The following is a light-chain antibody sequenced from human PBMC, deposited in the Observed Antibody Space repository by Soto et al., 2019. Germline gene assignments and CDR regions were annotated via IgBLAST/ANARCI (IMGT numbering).Light chain of an antibody. CDR2: DVN. Sequence: QSVLAQPAAGSGSPGQSITISCTGTSSDIGAYNFVSWYQQYPGKAPKLMLYDVNIRPSGVSNRFSGSKSGNTASLTISGLQAEDEADYYCTSWTTSTTMICGGGTKVTVL. J-gene: IGLJ2*01. CDR3: TSWTTSTTMI. V-gene: IGLV2-14*03. CDR1: SSDIGAYNF.